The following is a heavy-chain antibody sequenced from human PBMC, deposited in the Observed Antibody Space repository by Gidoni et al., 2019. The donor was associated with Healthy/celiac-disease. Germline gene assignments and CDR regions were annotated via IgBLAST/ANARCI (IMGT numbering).Heavy chain of an antibody. Sequence: QVQLQTSGPGLVKPSQTLSLTCTVSGGSISRGSYYWRWIRQPAGKGLEWIGRIYTSGSTNYNPSLKSRVTISVDTSTNQFSLKLSSVPAADTAVYYCARDSGSSSWYPSTLDYWGQGTLVTVSS. J-gene: IGHJ4*02. CDR1: GGSISRGSYY. D-gene: IGHD6-6*01. CDR2: IYTSGST. V-gene: IGHV4-61*02. CDR3: ARDSGSSSWYPSTLDY.